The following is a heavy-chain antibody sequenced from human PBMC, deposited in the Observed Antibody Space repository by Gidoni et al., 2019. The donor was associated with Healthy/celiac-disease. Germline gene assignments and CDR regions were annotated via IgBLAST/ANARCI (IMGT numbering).Heavy chain of an antibody. CDR3: ARGAVVVPAAINYYYYMDV. CDR2: INHRGST. CDR1: GGSFSGYY. Sequence: QVQLQQWGAGLLKPSETLSLTCAVYGGSFSGYYWSWMRQPPGEGLEWIWEINHRGSTNHHPSLKSRVTISVDTSKNQFSLKLSSVTAADTAVYYCARGAVVVPAAINYYYYMDVWGKGTTVTVSS. D-gene: IGHD2-2*02. V-gene: IGHV4-34*01. J-gene: IGHJ6*03.